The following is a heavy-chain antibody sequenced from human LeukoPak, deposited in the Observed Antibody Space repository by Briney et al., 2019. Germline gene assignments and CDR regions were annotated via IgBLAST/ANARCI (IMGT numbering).Heavy chain of an antibody. CDR2: ISSSSSYI. J-gene: IGHJ6*02. V-gene: IGHV3-21*01. CDR1: GFTFSSYW. D-gene: IGHD6-13*01. Sequence: GGSLRLSCAASGFTFSSYWMYWVRQAPGRGLEWVSSISSSSSYIYYADSVKGRFTISRDNAKNSLYLQMNSLRAEDTAVYYCASRWGPGIAAAGRPLYYYGMDVWGQGTTVTVSS. CDR3: ASRWGPGIAAAGRPLYYYGMDV.